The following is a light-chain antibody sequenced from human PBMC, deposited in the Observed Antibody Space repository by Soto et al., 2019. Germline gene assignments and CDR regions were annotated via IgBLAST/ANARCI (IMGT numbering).Light chain of an antibody. J-gene: IGKJ4*01. V-gene: IGKV3-20*01. CDR1: QTLSSNS. Sequence: EIVLTQSPGTLSFSPGESATLSCRAGQTLSSNSLAWYQQKPGQAPRLLIYGASNRASGIPDRFSGGGSGTDFTLTISRLEPEDFAVYYCHQYGSSARTFGEGTKVEI. CDR2: GAS. CDR3: HQYGSSART.